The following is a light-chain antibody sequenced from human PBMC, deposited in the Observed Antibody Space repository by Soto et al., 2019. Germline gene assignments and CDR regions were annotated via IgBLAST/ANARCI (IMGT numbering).Light chain of an antibody. CDR2: DAS. CDR3: QQYGSSRT. Sequence: EVVLTQSPGTLSLSPGERATLSCRASQSVSSNYLAWYQQKPGQSPRLLIYDASLRANGVPARFGGSGSGTDFTLTISRLEPEDFAVYYCQQYGSSRTFGQGTKVDIK. CDR1: QSVSSNY. V-gene: IGKV3-20*01. J-gene: IGKJ1*01.